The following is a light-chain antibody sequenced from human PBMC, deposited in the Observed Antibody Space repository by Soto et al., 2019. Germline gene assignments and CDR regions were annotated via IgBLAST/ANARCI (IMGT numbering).Light chain of an antibody. CDR2: DAS. V-gene: IGKV1-5*01. CDR1: QSISSW. J-gene: IGKJ1*01. Sequence: DIQMTQSPSTLSASVGDRATITCRASQSISSWLAWYQQKPGKAPKLLIYDASTLKGGVPSRFSGSGSGTEFTLTISSLRPDDFATYYCQQYNSYWTFGQGTEVEIK. CDR3: QQYNSYWT.